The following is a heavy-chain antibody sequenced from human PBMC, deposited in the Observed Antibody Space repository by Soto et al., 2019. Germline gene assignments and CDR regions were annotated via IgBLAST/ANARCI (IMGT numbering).Heavy chain of an antibody. CDR1: GGSISSSNW. D-gene: IGHD3-3*01. V-gene: IGHV4-4*02. J-gene: IGHJ6*02. CDR2: IYHSGST. CDR3: SRDKGKFYDFWSGSTSYYYYGMDV. Sequence: PSETLSLTCAVSGGSISSSNWWSWVRQPPGKWLEWIGEIYHSGSTNYNPSLKSRVTISVDKSKNQFSLKLSSVTAADTAVYYCSRDKGKFYDFWSGSTSYYYYGMDVWGQGTTVT.